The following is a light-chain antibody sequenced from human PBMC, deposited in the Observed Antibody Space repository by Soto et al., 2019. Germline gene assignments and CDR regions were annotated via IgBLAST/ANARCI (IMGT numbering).Light chain of an antibody. V-gene: IGKV4-1*01. CDR3: QQYYSTPQT. CDR1: QSVLYSSINKNY. CDR2: WAS. J-gene: IGKJ3*01. Sequence: DIVMTQSPDSLAVSMGERATINCKSSQSVLYSSINKNYLAWYQQKPGQPPKLLIYWASTRESGVPDRFSGSGSGTDFTLTISSLQAEDVAVYYCQQYYSTPQTLAPGTNVDIK.